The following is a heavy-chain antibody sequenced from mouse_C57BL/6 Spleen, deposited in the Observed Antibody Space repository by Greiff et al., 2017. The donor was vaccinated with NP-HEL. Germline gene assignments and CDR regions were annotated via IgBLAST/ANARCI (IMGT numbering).Heavy chain of an antibody. CDR2: IDPSDSYT. J-gene: IGHJ3*01. CDR1: GYTFTSYW. V-gene: IGHV1-50*01. CDR3: ARRGSNLAWFAY. D-gene: IGHD2-5*01. Sequence: VQLQQPGAELVKPGASVKLSCKASGYTFTSYWMQWVKQRPGQGLEWIGEIDPSDSYTNYNQKFKGKATLTVDTSSSTAYMQLSSLTSEDSAVYYCARRGSNLAWFAYWGQGTLVTVSA.